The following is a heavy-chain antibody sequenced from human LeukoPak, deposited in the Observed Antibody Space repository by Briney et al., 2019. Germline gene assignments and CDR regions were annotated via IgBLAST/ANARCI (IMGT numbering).Heavy chain of an antibody. J-gene: IGHJ4*02. CDR1: GYTLTSYG. Sequence: ASVKVSCKASGYTLTSYGISWVRQAPGQGLEWMGWISAYNGNTNYAQKLQGRVTMTTDTSTSTAYMELRSLRSDDTAVYYCARGEYYYDSSGYIDYWGQGTLVTVSS. D-gene: IGHD3-22*01. V-gene: IGHV1-18*01. CDR2: ISAYNGNT. CDR3: ARGEYYYDSSGYIDY.